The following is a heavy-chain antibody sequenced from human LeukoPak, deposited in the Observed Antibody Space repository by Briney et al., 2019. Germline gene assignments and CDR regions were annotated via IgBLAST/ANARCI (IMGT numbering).Heavy chain of an antibody. V-gene: IGHV4-59*01. Sequence: SETLSLTCTVSGGSIRSYYWSWIRQPPGKGLEWIGYIYYSGSTKYNSSLKSRVTISVDTSKNQFSLKLSSVTAADTAVYYCARGDRNGYTSATQRLHWFDYWGQGTLVTVSS. CDR1: GGSIRSYY. J-gene: IGHJ4*02. CDR3: ARGDRNGYTSATQRLHWFDY. D-gene: IGHD5-24*01. CDR2: IYYSGST.